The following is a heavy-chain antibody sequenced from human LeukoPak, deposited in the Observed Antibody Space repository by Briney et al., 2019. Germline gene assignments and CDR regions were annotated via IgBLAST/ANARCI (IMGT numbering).Heavy chain of an antibody. CDR2: IYYSGST. J-gene: IGHJ4*02. D-gene: IGHD2-21*02. CDR1: GGSISGYY. CDR3: ARVAYCGGDCYSFDY. Sequence: SETLSLTCTVSGGSISGYYCSWIRQPPGKGLEWIAYIYYSGSTNYNPSLKSRVTISVDTSKKQFSLKLSSVTAADTAVYYCARVAYCGGDCYSFDYWGQGTLVTVSS. V-gene: IGHV4-59*01.